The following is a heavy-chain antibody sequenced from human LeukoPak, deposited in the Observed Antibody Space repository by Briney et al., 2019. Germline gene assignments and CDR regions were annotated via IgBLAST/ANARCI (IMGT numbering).Heavy chain of an antibody. CDR2: ISGSGGST. V-gene: IGHV3-23*01. J-gene: IGHJ5*02. D-gene: IGHD3-9*01. CDR3: AKDPYYDILTGYYGWFDP. Sequence: PGGSLRLSCAASGFTFSGYAMSWVRQAPGKGLEWVSAISGSGGSTYYADSVKGRFTISRDNSKNTLYLQMNSLRAEDTAVYYCAKDPYYDILTGYYGWFDPWGQGTLVTVSS. CDR1: GFTFSGYA.